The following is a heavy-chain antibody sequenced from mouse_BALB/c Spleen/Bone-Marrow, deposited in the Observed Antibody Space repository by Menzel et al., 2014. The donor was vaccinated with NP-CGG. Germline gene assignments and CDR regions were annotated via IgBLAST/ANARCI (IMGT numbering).Heavy chain of an antibody. V-gene: IGHV1S81*02. CDR2: IHPSNGRT. D-gene: IGHD3-2*01. CDR3: ARGTARAMMDY. J-gene: IGHJ4*01. Sequence: VQLQQSGTELVKPGASVKLSCKASGYTFTSHWIHWVKQGPGQGLEWIGEIHPSNGRTNYSEKFKTKATLTVDKSSSTAHMQLSSLTSEDSAVYYCARGTARAMMDYWGQGTSATVSS. CDR1: GYTFTSHW.